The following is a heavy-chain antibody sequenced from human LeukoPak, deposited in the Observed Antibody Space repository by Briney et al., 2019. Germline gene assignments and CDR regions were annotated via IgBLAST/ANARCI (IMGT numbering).Heavy chain of an antibody. Sequence: ASVKVSCKASGYTFTSYYMHWVRQAPGQGLEWMGIINPSGGSTSYAQKFQGRVTMTRDTSTSTVYMELSSLRSEDTAVYYCALLEPMYSSSSWDDYWGQGTLVTVSS. J-gene: IGHJ4*02. CDR3: ALLEPMYSSSSWDDY. CDR1: GYTFTSYY. V-gene: IGHV1-46*01. D-gene: IGHD6-13*01. CDR2: INPSGGST.